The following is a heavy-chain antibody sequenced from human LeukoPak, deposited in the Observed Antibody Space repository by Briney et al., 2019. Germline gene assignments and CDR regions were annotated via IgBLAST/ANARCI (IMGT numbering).Heavy chain of an antibody. J-gene: IGHJ4*02. Sequence: ASVKVSYKASGYTFTGYYMHWVRQAPGQGLEWMGWINPNSGGTNYAQKFQGRVTMTRDTSISTAYMELSRLRSDDTAVYYCARIYDSSGYPFDYWGQGTLVTVSS. CDR2: INPNSGGT. CDR3: ARIYDSSGYPFDY. CDR1: GYTFTGYY. D-gene: IGHD3-22*01. V-gene: IGHV1-2*02.